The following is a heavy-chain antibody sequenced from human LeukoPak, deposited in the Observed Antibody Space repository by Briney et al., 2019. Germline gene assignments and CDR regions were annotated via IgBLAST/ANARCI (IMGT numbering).Heavy chain of an antibody. D-gene: IGHD2-15*01. CDR2: ISYSGST. CDR3: ARHAGLRQCSGGSSYMRAFDI. J-gene: IGHJ3*02. V-gene: IGHV4-59*08. Sequence: SETLSLTCIVSGDSISSYYWSWIRQPPGKGLEWIGFISYSGSTNHNPSLRSRVTISLDTSRTQFSLHLSFVTAADTAMYYCARHAGLRQCSGGSSYMRAFDIWGQGTVVTVSS. CDR1: GDSISSYY.